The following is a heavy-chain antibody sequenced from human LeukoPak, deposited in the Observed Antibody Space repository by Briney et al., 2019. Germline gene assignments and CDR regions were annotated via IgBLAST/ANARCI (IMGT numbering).Heavy chain of an antibody. CDR1: GFTFSSFW. V-gene: IGHV3-74*01. Sequence: GGSLRLSCAASGFTFSSFWMHWVRHAPGKGLVWVSRINNVGSSTAYADSVKGRFTISRDNAKNTLYLQMNSLRAEDTAVYYCARDSFVTISGGWNWFDPWGQGTLVTVSS. CDR3: ARDSFVTISGGWNWFDP. CDR2: INNVGSST. J-gene: IGHJ5*02. D-gene: IGHD3-3*01.